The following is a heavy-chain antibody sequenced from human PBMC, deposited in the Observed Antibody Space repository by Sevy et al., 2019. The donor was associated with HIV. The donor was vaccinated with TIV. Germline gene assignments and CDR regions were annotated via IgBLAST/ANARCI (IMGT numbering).Heavy chain of an antibody. Sequence: GGSLRLSCAASGFTFSSYSMNWVRQAPGKGLEWVSSISSSSSYIYYADSVKGRFTISRDNAKNSLYLQMNSLRAEDTAVYYCARGGVDVVVVAVGAFDIWGQGTMVTVSS. CDR3: ARGGVDVVVVAVGAFDI. J-gene: IGHJ3*02. D-gene: IGHD2-15*01. CDR1: GFTFSSYS. CDR2: ISSSSSYI. V-gene: IGHV3-21*01.